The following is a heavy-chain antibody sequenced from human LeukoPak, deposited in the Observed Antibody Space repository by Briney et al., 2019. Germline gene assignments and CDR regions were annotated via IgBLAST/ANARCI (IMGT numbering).Heavy chain of an antibody. J-gene: IGHJ4*02. D-gene: IGHD3-3*01. CDR2: ISGRGGST. CDR1: GFTFSSYA. V-gene: IGHV3-23*01. CDR3: AKDPFVYDFWSGYTKPRYYFDY. Sequence: GVPLRLSCAASGFTFSSYAMIGVREAPGKGLEGVSSISGRGGSTYYADSVKGRFTISRDNSKNTLYLQMNSLRAEDTAVYYCAKDPFVYDFWSGYTKPRYYFDYWGQGTLVTVSS.